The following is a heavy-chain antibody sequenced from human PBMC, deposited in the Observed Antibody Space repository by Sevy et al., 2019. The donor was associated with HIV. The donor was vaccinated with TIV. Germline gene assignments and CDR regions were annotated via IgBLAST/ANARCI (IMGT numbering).Heavy chain of an antibody. V-gene: IGHV1-2*02. CDR3: ARESYDFWTGPVDYDYGMDV. D-gene: IGHD3-3*01. J-gene: IGHJ6*02. CDR2: INPKSGAT. Sequence: ASVKVSCKASGYTFSDSGYYVHWVRQAPGQGLEWMGWINPKSGATNYAQKFQGTVTMTRDTSVSTANMELSRLTSDDTAVYYCARESYDFWTGPVDYDYGMDVWGQGTPVTVSS. CDR1: GYTFSDSGYY.